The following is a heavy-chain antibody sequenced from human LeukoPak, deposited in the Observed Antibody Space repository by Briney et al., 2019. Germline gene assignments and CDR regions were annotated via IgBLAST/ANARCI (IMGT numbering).Heavy chain of an antibody. V-gene: IGHV1-2*02. CDR3: ARATYDILTGYLFDY. CDR2: INPNSGGT. J-gene: IGHJ4*02. Sequence: ASVKVSCKASGYTFTSYGISWVRQAPGQGLEWMGWINPNSGGTNYAQKFQGRVTMTRDTSISTAYMELSRLRSDDTAVYYCARATYDILTGYLFDYWGQGTLVTVSS. D-gene: IGHD3-9*01. CDR1: GYTFTSYG.